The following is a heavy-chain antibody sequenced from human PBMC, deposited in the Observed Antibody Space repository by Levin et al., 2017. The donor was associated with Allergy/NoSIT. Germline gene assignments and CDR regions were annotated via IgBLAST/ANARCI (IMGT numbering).Heavy chain of an antibody. V-gene: IGHV3-30*18. CDR3: AKTPGALTTSYYYYFHMDV. J-gene: IGHJ6*03. CDR2: ISYDGSNK. CDR1: GFTFSSYG. D-gene: IGHD4-11*01. Sequence: GESLKISCAASGFTFSSYGMHWVRQAPGRGLEWVAVISYDGSNKYYADSVKGRFTISRDNSKNTLYLQVNSLRAEDTAVYYCAKTPGALTTSYYYYFHMDVWGKGTTVTVSS.